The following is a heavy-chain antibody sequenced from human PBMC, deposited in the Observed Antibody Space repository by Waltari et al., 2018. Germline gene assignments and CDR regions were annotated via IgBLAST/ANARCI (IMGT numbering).Heavy chain of an antibody. Sequence: EVQLLQSGGGLIQPGGSLKLSCAASGFVFTDSAMSWVRQAPGKGLEWVSCITNSGGRTFYAESVRGRFTISRDSSYNMVYLQMNSLRGEDTAVYYCAKDLYTTFGAVDSWGQGSLVSVSS. CDR2: ITNSGGRT. J-gene: IGHJ4*02. CDR3: AKDLYTTFGAVDS. CDR1: GFVFTDSA. V-gene: IGHV3-23*01. D-gene: IGHD3-3*01.